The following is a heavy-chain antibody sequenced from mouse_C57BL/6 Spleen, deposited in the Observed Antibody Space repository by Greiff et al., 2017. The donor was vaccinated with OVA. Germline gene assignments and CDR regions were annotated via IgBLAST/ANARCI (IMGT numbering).Heavy chain of an antibody. D-gene: IGHD2-4*01. Sequence: EVQLQQSGAELVRPGASVKLSCTASGFNIKDDYMHWVKQRPEQGLEWIGWIDPENGDTEYASKFQGKATITADTSSNTAYLQLSSLTSEDTAVYYCTTGRLRREYYAMDYWGQGTSVTVSS. V-gene: IGHV14-4*01. CDR1: GFNIKDDY. CDR2: IDPENGDT. J-gene: IGHJ4*01. CDR3: TTGRLRREYYAMDY.